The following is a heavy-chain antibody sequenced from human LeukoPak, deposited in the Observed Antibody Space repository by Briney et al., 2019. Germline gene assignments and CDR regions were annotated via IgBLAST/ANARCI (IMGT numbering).Heavy chain of an antibody. CDR1: GYTFTSYY. CDR2: INPSGGST. Sequence: ASVKVSCKASGYTFTSYYMHWVRQAPGQGLEWMGIINPSGGSTSYAQKFQGRVTMTRDTSTSTVYMELNSLRAEDTAVYYCAREYFDWLSPYYFDYWGQGTLVTVSS. D-gene: IGHD3-9*01. CDR3: AREYFDWLSPYYFDY. J-gene: IGHJ4*02. V-gene: IGHV1-46*01.